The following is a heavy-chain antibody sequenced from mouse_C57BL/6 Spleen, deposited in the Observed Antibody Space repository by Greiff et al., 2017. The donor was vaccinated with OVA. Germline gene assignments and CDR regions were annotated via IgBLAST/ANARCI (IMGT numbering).Heavy chain of an antibody. Sequence: VQLQQSGAELVRPGASVTLSCKASGYTFTDYEMHWVKQTPVHGLEWIGAIDPETGGTAYNQKFKGKAILTADKSSSTAYMELRSLTSDDSAVYYCTRIYYYGSSPFAYWGQGTLVTVSA. D-gene: IGHD1-1*01. J-gene: IGHJ3*01. V-gene: IGHV1-15*01. CDR1: GYTFTDYE. CDR2: IDPETGGT. CDR3: TRIYYYGSSPFAY.